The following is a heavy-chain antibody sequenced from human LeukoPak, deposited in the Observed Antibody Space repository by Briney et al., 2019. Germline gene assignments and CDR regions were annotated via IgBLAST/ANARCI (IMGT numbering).Heavy chain of an antibody. Sequence: GSLSLSCAASGFTFSSCAMSWVRQAPGKGLEWVSAISGSGGSTYYADSVKGRFTISRDNSKNTLYLQMNSLRAEDTAVYYCAKLQYYYDSSGYYGGFDYWGQGTLVTVSS. CDR2: ISGSGGST. V-gene: IGHV3-23*01. CDR3: AKLQYYYDSSGYYGGFDY. J-gene: IGHJ4*02. D-gene: IGHD3-22*01. CDR1: GFTFSSCA.